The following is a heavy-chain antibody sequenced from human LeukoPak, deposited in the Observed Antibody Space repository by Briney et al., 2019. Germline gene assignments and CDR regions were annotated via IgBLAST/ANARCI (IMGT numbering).Heavy chain of an antibody. D-gene: IGHD5-18*01. Sequence: GGSLRLSCAASGFTFSSYSMKWVRQAPGKGLEWVSSISSSSSYIYYADSVKGRFTISRDNAKNSLYLQMNSLRAEDTAVYYCARTSGYSYGADAFDIWGQGTMVTVSS. CDR3: ARTSGYSYGADAFDI. CDR1: GFTFSSYS. V-gene: IGHV3-21*01. J-gene: IGHJ3*02. CDR2: ISSSSSYI.